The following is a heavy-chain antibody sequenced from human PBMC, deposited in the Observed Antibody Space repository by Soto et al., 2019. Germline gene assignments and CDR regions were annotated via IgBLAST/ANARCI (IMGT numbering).Heavy chain of an antibody. J-gene: IGHJ6*02. V-gene: IGHV1-69*13. CDR3: ARNSSSFDYYYYGMDV. Sequence: EASVKVSTKASGGTFSSYAISWVRQAHAQGLEWMGGIIPIFGTANYAQKFQGRVTITADESTSTAYMELSSLRSEDTAVYYCARNSSSFDYYYYGMDVWGQGTTVTVSS. CDR1: GGTFSSYA. CDR2: IIPIFGTA. D-gene: IGHD6-6*01.